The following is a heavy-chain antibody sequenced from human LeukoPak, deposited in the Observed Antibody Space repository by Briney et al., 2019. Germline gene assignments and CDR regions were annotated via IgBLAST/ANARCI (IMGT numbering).Heavy chain of an antibody. V-gene: IGHV3-30*18. CDR1: GFTFSSYG. CDR2: ISYDGSNK. D-gene: IGHD3-10*01. Sequence: GRSLRLSCAASGFTFSSYGMHWVRQAPGKGLEWVAVISYDGSNKYYADSVKGRFTISRDNSKNTLYLQMISLRAEDTAVYYCAKFPKVRGVIAGYDVWGQGTTVTVSS. CDR3: AKFPKVRGVIAGYDV. J-gene: IGHJ6*02.